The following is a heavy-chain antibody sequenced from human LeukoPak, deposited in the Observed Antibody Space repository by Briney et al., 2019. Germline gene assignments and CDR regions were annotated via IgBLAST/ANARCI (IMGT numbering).Heavy chain of an antibody. CDR2: ISSSSSNI. Sequence: GGSLRLSCSASGFTFSSYSMNWVRQAPGKGLEGVSSISSSSSNIYYADSVKGRFTISRDNAKNSLYLQMNRLRAEDTAVYYCARSAGAADYWGQGTLVTVSS. V-gene: IGHV3-21*01. CDR1: GFTFSSYS. J-gene: IGHJ4*02. CDR3: ARSAGAADY.